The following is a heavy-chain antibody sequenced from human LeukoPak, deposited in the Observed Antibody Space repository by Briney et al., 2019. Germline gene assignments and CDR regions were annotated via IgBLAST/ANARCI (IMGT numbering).Heavy chain of an antibody. D-gene: IGHD2-21*02. J-gene: IGHJ3*01. CDR2: ISTYDVDT. CDR1: GYTFTDFG. CDR3: ARGVTARDSYDV. Sequence: ASVKVSCKASGYTFTDFGVSWVRQAPGKGLEWMGWISTYDVDTKYAQNFQGRVTMTTDTSTSTAYMDLRSLRSDDTAVYYCARGVTARDSYDVWGRGTLVIVSS. V-gene: IGHV1-18*01.